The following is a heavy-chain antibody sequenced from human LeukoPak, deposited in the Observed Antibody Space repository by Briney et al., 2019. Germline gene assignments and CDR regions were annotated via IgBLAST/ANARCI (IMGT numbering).Heavy chain of an antibody. Sequence: PSETLSLTCAVYGGSFSGYYWSWIRQPPGKGPEWIGEINHSGSTNYNPSLKSRVTISVDTSKNQFSLKLSSVTAADTAVYYCARAVVSCYDSSGYYDYWGQGTLVTVSS. J-gene: IGHJ4*02. D-gene: IGHD3-22*01. CDR1: GGSFSGYY. V-gene: IGHV4-34*01. CDR3: ARAVVSCYDSSGYYDY. CDR2: INHSGST.